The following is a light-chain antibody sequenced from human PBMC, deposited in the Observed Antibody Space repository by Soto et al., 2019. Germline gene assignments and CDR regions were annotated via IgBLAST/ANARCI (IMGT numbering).Light chain of an antibody. J-gene: IGLJ1*01. CDR2: DVS. Sequence: QSVLTQPASVSGSPGQSITISCTGTSSDVGGYDYVSWYQQHPGKAPKLMIYDVSNRPSGVSNRFSGSKSDNTASLTISGLQAEDEADYYCNSYTSNGSLAAVFGSGPKVAV. V-gene: IGLV2-14*03. CDR3: NSYTSNGSLAAV. CDR1: SSDVGGYDY.